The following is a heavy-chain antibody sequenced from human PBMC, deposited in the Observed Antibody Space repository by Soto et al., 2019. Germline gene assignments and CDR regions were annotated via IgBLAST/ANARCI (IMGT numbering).Heavy chain of an antibody. CDR3: AKDPVATVTNGDDAFDI. D-gene: IGHD4-17*01. Sequence: PGGSLRLSCAASGFTFSSYAMSWVRQAPGKGLEWVSAISGSGGSTYYADSVKGRFTISRDNSKNTLYLQMNSLRAEDTAVYYCAKDPVATVTNGDDAFDIWGQGTMVT. V-gene: IGHV3-23*01. CDR1: GFTFSSYA. CDR2: ISGSGGST. J-gene: IGHJ3*02.